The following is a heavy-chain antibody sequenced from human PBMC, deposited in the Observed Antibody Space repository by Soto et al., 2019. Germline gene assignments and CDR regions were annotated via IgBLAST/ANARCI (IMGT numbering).Heavy chain of an antibody. J-gene: IGHJ3*02. Sequence: PSETLSLTCAVYGGSFSGYYWSWIRQPPGKGLEWIGEINHSGSTNYNPSLKSRVTTSVDTSKNQFSLKLSSVTAADTAVYYCARILLWFGEGDAFDIWGQGTMVTVSS. V-gene: IGHV4-34*01. D-gene: IGHD3-10*01. CDR1: GGSFSGYY. CDR2: INHSGST. CDR3: ARILLWFGEGDAFDI.